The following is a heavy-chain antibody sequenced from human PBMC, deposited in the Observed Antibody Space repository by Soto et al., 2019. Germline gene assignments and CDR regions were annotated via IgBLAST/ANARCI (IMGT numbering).Heavy chain of an antibody. Sequence: SVKVSCKASGGTFSSYAISWVRQAPGQGLEWMGGIIPIFGTANYAQKFQGRVTITADKSTSTAYMELSSLRSEGTAVYYCARKTGVATIKNYYYGMDVWGQGTTVTVSS. D-gene: IGHD5-12*01. V-gene: IGHV1-69*06. CDR3: ARKTGVATIKNYYYGMDV. CDR1: GGTFSSYA. CDR2: IIPIFGTA. J-gene: IGHJ6*02.